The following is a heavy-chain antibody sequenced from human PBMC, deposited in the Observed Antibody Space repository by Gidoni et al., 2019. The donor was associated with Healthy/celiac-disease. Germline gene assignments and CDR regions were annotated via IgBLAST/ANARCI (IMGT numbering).Heavy chain of an antibody. CDR1: GFTFSRYA. D-gene: IGHD3-22*01. V-gene: IGHV3-23*01. CDR2: ISGSGGST. J-gene: IGHJ4*02. CDR3: AKHGVRLLLRSWLDY. Sequence: EVQQLESGGGLVQPGGSLSLPCSASGFTFSRYAMSWVRQPPGKGLKWVPAISGSGGSTYYADSVKGRLSISRDNSKNTLYLQMNSLRAEDTAVYYCAKHGVRLLLRSWLDYWGQGTLVTVSS.